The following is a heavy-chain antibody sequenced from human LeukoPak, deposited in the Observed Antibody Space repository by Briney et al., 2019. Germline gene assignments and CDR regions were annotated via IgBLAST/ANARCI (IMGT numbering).Heavy chain of an antibody. CDR2: ISGFKGNT. CDR1: GYTFGTYG. CDR3: ARFSWGCSTASCYLTN. Sequence: ASVKVSCKASGYTFGTYGLSWVRQAPGQGLEWMGWISGFKGNTNYAQKFQGRVTMTTDTSTTTAYIELRSLTSDDTAVYYCARFSWGCSTASCYLTNWGQGALVTVSS. D-gene: IGHD2-2*01. J-gene: IGHJ4*02. V-gene: IGHV1-18*01.